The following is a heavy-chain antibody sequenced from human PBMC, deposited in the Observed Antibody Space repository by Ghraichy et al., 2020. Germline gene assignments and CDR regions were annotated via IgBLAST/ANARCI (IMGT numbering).Heavy chain of an antibody. D-gene: IGHD5-12*01. J-gene: IGHJ5*02. Sequence: ASVKVSCKASGYTFTSYGISWVRQAPGQGLEWMGWISAYNGNTNYAQKLQGRVTMTTDTSTSTAYMELRSLRSDDTAVYYCASTSREYSGYDLNWFDPWGQGTLVTVSS. V-gene: IGHV1-18*01. CDR2: ISAYNGNT. CDR1: GYTFTSYG. CDR3: ASTSREYSGYDLNWFDP.